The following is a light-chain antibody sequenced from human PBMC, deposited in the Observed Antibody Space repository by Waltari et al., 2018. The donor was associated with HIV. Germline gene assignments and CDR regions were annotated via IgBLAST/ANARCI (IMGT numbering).Light chain of an antibody. Sequence: QYVLTPPPSASGTPGNRVTTSCSGSDSNIRNRYVSWYQQLPGPSRKPISHRDDLRPSCVPDRSSGSKSGTSASLVISGLRSEDEADYHCAAWDDSLDGPVVFGGGTKLTV. V-gene: IGLV1-47*01. CDR2: RDD. CDR3: AAWDDSLDGPVV. J-gene: IGLJ2*01. CDR1: DSNIRNRY.